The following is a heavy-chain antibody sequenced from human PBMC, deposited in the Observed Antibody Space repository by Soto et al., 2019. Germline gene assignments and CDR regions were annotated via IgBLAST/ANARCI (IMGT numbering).Heavy chain of an antibody. CDR1: GFTFSSYG. D-gene: IGHD6-19*01. CDR2: ISYDGSNK. CDR3: AKVRAVAWYYYYGMDV. J-gene: IGHJ6*02. Sequence: QVQLVESGGGVVQPGRSLRLSCAASGFTFSSYGMHWVRQAPGKGLEWVAVISYDGSNKYYADSVKGRFTISRDNSKNXLYLQMNSLRAEDTAVYYCAKVRAVAWYYYYGMDVWGQGTTVTVSS. V-gene: IGHV3-30*18.